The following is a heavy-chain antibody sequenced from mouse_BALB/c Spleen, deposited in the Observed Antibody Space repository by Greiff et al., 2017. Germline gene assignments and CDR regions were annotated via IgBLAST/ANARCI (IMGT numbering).Heavy chain of an antibody. CDR1: GYTFTSYY. CDR2: INPSNGGT. J-gene: IGHJ2*01. V-gene: IGHV1S81*02. Sequence: VQLQQSGAELVKPGASVKLSCKASGYTFTSYYMYWVKQRPGQGLEWIGGINPSNGGTNFNEKFKSKATLTVDKSSSTAYMQLSSLTSEDSAVYYCTRRRDGDYFDYWGQGTTLTVSS. CDR3: TRRRDGDYFDY. D-gene: IGHD3-3*01.